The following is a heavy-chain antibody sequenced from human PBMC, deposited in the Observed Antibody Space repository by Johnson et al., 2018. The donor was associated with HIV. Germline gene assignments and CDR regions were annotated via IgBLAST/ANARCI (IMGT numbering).Heavy chain of an antibody. CDR3: AKDLRVFDWFNAYDAFDI. D-gene: IGHD3-9*01. Sequence: EMQLVESGGRLVKPGGSLRLSCAASGFTVSSNYMSWVRQAPGKGLEWVSVIYSGGTTYYADSVKGRFTISRDNSKNTLYLQMNSLRADDTAVYYCAKDLRVFDWFNAYDAFDIWGQGTMVTVSS. CDR2: IYSGGTT. CDR1: GFTVSSNY. J-gene: IGHJ3*02. V-gene: IGHV3-66*01.